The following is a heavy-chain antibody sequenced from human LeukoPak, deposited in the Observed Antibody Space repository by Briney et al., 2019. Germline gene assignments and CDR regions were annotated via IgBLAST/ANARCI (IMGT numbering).Heavy chain of an antibody. CDR2: ISSSSSYI. V-gene: IGHV3-21*01. Sequence: GGSPRLSCAASGFTFSSYSMNWVRQTPGKGLEWVSSISSSSSYIYYADSVKGRFTISRDNAKNSLYLQLNSLRAEDTAVYYCARSRFYFDYWGQGTLVTVSS. J-gene: IGHJ4*02. CDR3: ARSRFYFDY. CDR1: GFTFSSYS.